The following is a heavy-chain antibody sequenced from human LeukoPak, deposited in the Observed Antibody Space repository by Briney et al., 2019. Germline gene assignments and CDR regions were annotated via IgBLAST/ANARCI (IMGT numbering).Heavy chain of an antibody. V-gene: IGHV3-23*01. Sequence: PGGSLRLSCAASGFTFSSYAMSWVRQAPGKGLEWVSAISGSGGSTYYADSVKGRFTISRDNSKNTLYLQMNSLRAEDTAVYYCAKVQYYDSSGPLDYWGQGTLVTVSS. CDR1: GFTFSSYA. CDR2: ISGSGGST. CDR3: AKVQYYDSSGPLDY. J-gene: IGHJ4*02. D-gene: IGHD3-22*01.